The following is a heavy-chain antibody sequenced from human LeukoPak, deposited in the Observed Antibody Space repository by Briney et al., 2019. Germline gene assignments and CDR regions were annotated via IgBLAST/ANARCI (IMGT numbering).Heavy chain of an antibody. D-gene: IGHD5-18*01. J-gene: IGHJ4*02. Sequence: SVNVSCKASGFTFTSSAMQWVRQARGQRLEWIGWIVVGSGNTNYAQKFQERVTITRDMSTSTAYMELSSLRSEDTAVYYCAVGRDTATEFDYWGQGTLVTVSS. V-gene: IGHV1-58*02. CDR2: IVVGSGNT. CDR3: AVGRDTATEFDY. CDR1: GFTFTSSA.